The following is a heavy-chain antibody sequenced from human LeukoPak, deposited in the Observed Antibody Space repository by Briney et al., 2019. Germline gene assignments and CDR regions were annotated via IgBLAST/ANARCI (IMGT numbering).Heavy chain of an antibody. J-gene: IGHJ3*02. CDR2: ISSSGSTI. V-gene: IGHV3-48*03. Sequence: GGSLRLSCAASGFTFSSYEMNWVRQAPGKGLEWVSYISSSGSTIYYADSVKGRFTISRDNAKNPLYLQMNSLRAEDTAVYYCARELLTVTTHDAFDIWGQGTMVTVSS. CDR1: GFTFSSYE. CDR3: ARELLTVTTHDAFDI. D-gene: IGHD4-17*01.